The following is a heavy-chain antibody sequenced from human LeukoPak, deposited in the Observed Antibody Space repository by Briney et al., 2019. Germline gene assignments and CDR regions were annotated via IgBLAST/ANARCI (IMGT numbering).Heavy chain of an antibody. CDR1: GGSISSSSYY. CDR2: IYYSGST. V-gene: IGHV4-39*01. Sequence: PSETLSLACTVSGGSISSSSYYWGWIRQPPGKGLEWIGSIYYSGSTYYNPSLKSRVTISVDTSKNQFSLKLSSVTAADTAVYYCARPNSGYDYEYWGQGTLVTVSS. J-gene: IGHJ4*02. CDR3: ARPNSGYDYEY. D-gene: IGHD5-12*01.